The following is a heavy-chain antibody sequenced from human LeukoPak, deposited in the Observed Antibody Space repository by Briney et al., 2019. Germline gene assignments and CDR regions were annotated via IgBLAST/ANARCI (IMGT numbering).Heavy chain of an antibody. Sequence: GGSLRLSCAASGFTFSAYWMHWVRQAPGKGLVWVSRVKYDGSTTTYADSVKGRFTISRNNAKNILYLQMNSLRVEDTAVYYCARDLDWLLFDYWGQGTLVTVSS. CDR2: VKYDGSTT. CDR1: GFTFSAYW. V-gene: IGHV3-74*01. CDR3: ARDLDWLLFDY. J-gene: IGHJ4*02. D-gene: IGHD3-9*01.